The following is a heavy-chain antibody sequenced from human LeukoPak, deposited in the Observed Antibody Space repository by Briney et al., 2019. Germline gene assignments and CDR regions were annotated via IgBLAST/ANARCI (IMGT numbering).Heavy chain of an antibody. CDR3: ARDGRYDFWSGYPLDY. CDR2: MKQDGSEK. J-gene: IGHJ4*02. D-gene: IGHD3-3*01. CDR1: GFTFSSYW. V-gene: IGHV3-7*01. Sequence: GGSLRPSCAASGFTFSSYWMSWVRQAPGKGLEWVANMKQDGSEKYYVDSVKGRFTISRDNAKNSLYLQMNSLRAEDTAVYYCARDGRYDFWSGYPLDYWGQGTLVTVSS.